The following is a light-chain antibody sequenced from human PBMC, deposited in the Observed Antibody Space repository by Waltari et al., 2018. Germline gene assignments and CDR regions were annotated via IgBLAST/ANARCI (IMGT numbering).Light chain of an antibody. CDR3: QQYYSSPWA. J-gene: IGKJ1*01. CDR2: WAS. CDR1: QNVLYSSNNRNY. V-gene: IGKV4-1*01. Sequence: DIVMTQSPASLAVSLGERATIHCKSSQNVLYSSNNRNYVSWYQQRQGQPPKLLIYWASTREAGVPDRFSGSGSGTDFTLTLSSLQAEDVAVYYWQQYYSSPWAFGQETKVEI.